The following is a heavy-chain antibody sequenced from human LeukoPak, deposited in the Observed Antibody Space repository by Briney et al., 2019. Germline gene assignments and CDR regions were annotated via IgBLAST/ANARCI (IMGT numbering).Heavy chain of an antibody. CDR1: GYTFTGYY. CDR2: INPNSGGT. CDR3: ARDSCSGGSCYSGQYYFDY. V-gene: IGHV1-2*02. D-gene: IGHD2-15*01. J-gene: IGHJ4*02. Sequence: ASVKVSCKASGYTFTGYYMHWVRQAPGQGLEWMGWINPNSGGTNYAQKFQGRVTMTRDTSISTAYLELSRLRSDDTAVFFCARDSCSGGSCYSGQYYFDYWGQGTLVTVSS.